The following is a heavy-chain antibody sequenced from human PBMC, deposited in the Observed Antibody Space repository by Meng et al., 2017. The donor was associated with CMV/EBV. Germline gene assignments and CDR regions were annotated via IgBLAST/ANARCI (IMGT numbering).Heavy chain of an antibody. V-gene: IGHV3-49*04. J-gene: IGHJ5*02. CDR2: IRSKAYGGTT. D-gene: IGHD2-2*01. Sequence: GGSLRLSCTASGFTFGDYAMSWVGQAPGKGLEWVGFIRSKAYGGTTEYAASVKGRFTISRDDSKSIAYLQMNSLKTEDTAVYYCTRDYGVVVPGWFDPWGQGTLVTVSS. CDR1: GFTFGDYA. CDR3: TRDYGVVVPGWFDP.